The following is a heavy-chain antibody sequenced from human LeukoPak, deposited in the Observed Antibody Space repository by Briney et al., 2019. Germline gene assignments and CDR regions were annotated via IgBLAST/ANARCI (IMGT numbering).Heavy chain of an antibody. CDR3: ARSPSRGESFDY. CDR2: IYYSGST. Sequence: PSETLSLTCTVSGGSISSSSYYWGWIRQPPGKGLEWIGSIYYSGSTNYNPSLKSRVTISVDTSKNQFSLKLSSVTAADTAVYYCARSPSRGESFDYWGQGTLVTVSS. V-gene: IGHV4-39*07. CDR1: GGSISSSSYY. D-gene: IGHD3-16*01. J-gene: IGHJ4*02.